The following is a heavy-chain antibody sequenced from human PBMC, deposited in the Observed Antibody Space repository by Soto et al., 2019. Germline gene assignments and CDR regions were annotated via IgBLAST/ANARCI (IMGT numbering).Heavy chain of an antibody. CDR2: ISGDGGST. Sequence: GGSLRLSCAASGFTFDDYAMHWVRQAPGKGLEWVSLISGDGGSTYYADSVKGRFTISRDNSKNSLYLQMNSLRTEDTALYYCAKYWYHPYDSSGYDAFDIWGQGTMVTVSS. D-gene: IGHD3-22*01. CDR1: GFTFDDYA. J-gene: IGHJ3*02. CDR3: AKYWYHPYDSSGYDAFDI. V-gene: IGHV3-43*02.